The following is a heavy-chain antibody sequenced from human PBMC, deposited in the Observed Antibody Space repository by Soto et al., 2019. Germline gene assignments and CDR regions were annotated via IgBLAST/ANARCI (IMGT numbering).Heavy chain of an antibody. CDR3: ARFGEAPGYYYYGMDV. CDR1: GFTFSSYG. J-gene: IGHJ6*02. V-gene: IGHV3-33*01. CDR2: IWYDGSNK. D-gene: IGHD3-10*01. Sequence: GGSLRLSCAASGFTFSSYGMHWVRQAPGKGLEWVAVIWYDGSNKYYADSVKGRFTISRDNSKNTLYLQMNSLRAEDTAVYYCARFGEAPGYYYYGMDVWGQGTTVTV.